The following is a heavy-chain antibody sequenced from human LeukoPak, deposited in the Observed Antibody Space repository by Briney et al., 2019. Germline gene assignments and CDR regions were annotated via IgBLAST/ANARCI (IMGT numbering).Heavy chain of an antibody. CDR1: GYTFTSYG. CDR2: IIPIFGIA. J-gene: IGHJ6*02. D-gene: IGHD2-2*02. Sequence: SVKVSCKASGYTFTSYGISWVRQAPGQGLEWMGRIIPIFGIANYAQKFQGRVTITADKSTSTAYMELSSLRSEDTAVYYCARDVGSCSSTSCYKGYYYYGMDVWGQGTTVTVSS. CDR3: ARDVGSCSSTSCYKGYYYYGMDV. V-gene: IGHV1-69*04.